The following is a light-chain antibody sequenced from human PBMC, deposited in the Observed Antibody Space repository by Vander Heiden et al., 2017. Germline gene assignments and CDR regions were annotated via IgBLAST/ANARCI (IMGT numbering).Light chain of an antibody. J-gene: IGKJ2*01. Sequence: EIVLTQSPGTLSLSPGESATLSCRASQSVSSSYLAWYQQKPGQAPRRLIYGASSRATGIPDSFSGSGSGTDFTLTISRLEHEDVAVYYCQQYGSSPETFGQGTKLEIK. CDR1: QSVSSSY. V-gene: IGKV3-20*01. CDR2: GAS. CDR3: QQYGSSPET.